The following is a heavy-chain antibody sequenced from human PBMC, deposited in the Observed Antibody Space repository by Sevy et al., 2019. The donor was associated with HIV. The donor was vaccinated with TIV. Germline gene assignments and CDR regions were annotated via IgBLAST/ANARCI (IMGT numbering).Heavy chain of an antibody. J-gene: IGHJ6*02. CDR1: GGTFSSYA. CDR2: IIPIFGTA. CDR3: ARDTAQYCERGGVDCYYGMDV. Sequence: ASVKVSCKASGGTFSSYAISWVRQAPGQGLEWMGGIIPIFGTANYAQKFQGRVTFTADESTSTAYMELGSLRSEDTAGYYCARDTAQYCERGGVDCYYGMDVWGQGTTVTVSS. D-gene: IGHD3-3*01. V-gene: IGHV1-69*13.